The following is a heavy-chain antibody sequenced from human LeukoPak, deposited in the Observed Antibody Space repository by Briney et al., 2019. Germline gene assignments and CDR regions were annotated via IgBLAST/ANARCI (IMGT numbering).Heavy chain of an antibody. Sequence: PGGSLRLYCAASGFTVSRNYMSWVRQAPGKGLEWVSVIYSGGSTYYADSVKGRFTISSDNSKNTLYLQMNSLRAEATAVYYCARVGYGDYLYFDYWGQGTLVTVSS. CDR3: ARVGYGDYLYFDY. D-gene: IGHD4-17*01. J-gene: IGHJ4*02. CDR2: IYSGGST. V-gene: IGHV3-66*01. CDR1: GFTVSRNY.